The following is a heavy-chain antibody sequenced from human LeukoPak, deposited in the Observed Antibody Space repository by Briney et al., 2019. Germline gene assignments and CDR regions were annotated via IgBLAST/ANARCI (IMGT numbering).Heavy chain of an antibody. J-gene: IGHJ4*02. CDR1: GFIFSSYG. CDR3: ARDELAVAKKGFLDS. CDR2: IWYDGSNK. D-gene: IGHD6-19*01. V-gene: IGHV3-33*01. Sequence: GGSLRLSCAASGFIFSSYGMHWVRQAPGKGLEWVAVIWYDGSNKYYADSVKGRFTISRDNSKNTLYLQVNSLRAEGTAVYYCARDELAVAKKGFLDSWGQGTLVTVSS.